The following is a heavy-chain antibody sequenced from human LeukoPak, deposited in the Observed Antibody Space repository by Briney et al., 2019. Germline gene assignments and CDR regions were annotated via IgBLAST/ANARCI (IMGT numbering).Heavy chain of an antibody. CDR1: GFTFSSYA. V-gene: IGHV3-30-3*01. J-gene: IGHJ4*02. Sequence: GRSLRLSCAASGFTFSSYAMHCVRQAPSKGLEWVAVIPYDGSNKYYADSVKGRFTISRDNSKNTLYLQMNSLRAEDTAVYYCARGGRHRIWGYCSSTSCPLPFDYWGQGTLVTVSS. D-gene: IGHD2-2*01. CDR2: IPYDGSNK. CDR3: ARGGRHRIWGYCSSTSCPLPFDY.